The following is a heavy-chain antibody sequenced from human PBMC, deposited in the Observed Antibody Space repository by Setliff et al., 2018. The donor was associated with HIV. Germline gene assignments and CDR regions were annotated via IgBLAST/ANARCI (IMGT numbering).Heavy chain of an antibody. Sequence: PGGSLRLSCAASGFTFSSFAMTWVRQAPGKGLEWVSSISDSYTNYADSVKGRFTISRDNAKNSLSLQMNSLRAEDTAIYYCAVGRFRYYFDYWGQGALVTVSS. D-gene: IGHD2-15*01. V-gene: IGHV3-21*01. CDR3: AVGRFRYYFDY. CDR1: GFTFSSFA. J-gene: IGHJ4*02. CDR2: ISDSYT.